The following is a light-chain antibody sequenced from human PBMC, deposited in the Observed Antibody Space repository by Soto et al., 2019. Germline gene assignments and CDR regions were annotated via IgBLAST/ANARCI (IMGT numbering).Light chain of an antibody. CDR3: QQYYSYPPT. Sequence: ALRMTQSPSSLSASTGDRVTITCRASQGISSYLAWYQQKPGKAPKLLIYAASTLQSGVPSRFSGSGSGTDFTLTISCLQSEDFATYYCQQYYSYPPTLGQGTKV. J-gene: IGKJ1*01. V-gene: IGKV1-8*01. CDR1: QGISSY. CDR2: AAS.